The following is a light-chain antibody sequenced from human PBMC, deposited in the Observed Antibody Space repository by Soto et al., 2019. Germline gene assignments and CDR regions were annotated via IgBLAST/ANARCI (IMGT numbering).Light chain of an antibody. CDR2: GAS. Sequence: EIVLTQSPGTLSLSPGQRATLSCRASKSVSSSSLAWYQQRPGQAPRLLIDGASRRATGIPDRFSGSGSGTDCTLTISRLEPEDFAVYYCQHYGASPKYTFGQGTKLEIK. CDR1: KSVSSSS. CDR3: QHYGASPKYT. J-gene: IGKJ2*01. V-gene: IGKV3-20*01.